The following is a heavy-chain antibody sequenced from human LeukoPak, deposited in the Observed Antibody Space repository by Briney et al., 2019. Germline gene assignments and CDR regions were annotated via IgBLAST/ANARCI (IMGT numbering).Heavy chain of an antibody. Sequence: PSETLSLTCTVSGGSISSGGYYWSWIRQHPGKGLEWIGYIYYSGSTYYNPSLKSRVTISVDTSKNQFSLKLSSVTAADTAVYYCARESYGLGELKWGQGTLVTVSS. J-gene: IGHJ4*02. CDR3: ARESYGLGELK. V-gene: IGHV4-31*03. CDR2: IYYSGST. D-gene: IGHD3-16*01. CDR1: GGSISSGGYY.